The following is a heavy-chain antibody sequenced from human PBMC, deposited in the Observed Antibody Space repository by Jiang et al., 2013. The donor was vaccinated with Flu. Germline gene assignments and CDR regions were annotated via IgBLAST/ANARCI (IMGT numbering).Heavy chain of an antibody. D-gene: IGHD3-10*01. V-gene: IGHV4-39*01. Sequence: GPGLVKSSETLSLTCTVSGDSISSSIYYWAWIRQPPGKGLEWIGSIYFSGSTYYNPSLESRVTLSVDTSKNQFSLTLRSLTAADTAVYSCVRQIGDTMLRGPIRDVFDIWGQGTMVTVSS. CDR1: GDSISSSIYY. CDR2: IYFSGST. CDR3: VRQIGDTMLRGPIRDVFDI. J-gene: IGHJ3*02.